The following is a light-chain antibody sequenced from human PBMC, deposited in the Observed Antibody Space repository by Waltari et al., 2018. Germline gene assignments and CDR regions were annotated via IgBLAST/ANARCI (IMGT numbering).Light chain of an antibody. CDR2: DFS. V-gene: IGLV2-14*01. CDR3: NSYTISSTLGV. CDR1: SSDVGGYNY. Sequence: QSALTQPASVSGSPGQSITISCTGTSSDVGGYNYVSWYQQHPGKAPKLIIYDFSNRPSWVSNRFSGSKSGNTASLTIAGLQAEDEADYYCNSYTISSTLGVFGTGTKVTVL. J-gene: IGLJ1*01.